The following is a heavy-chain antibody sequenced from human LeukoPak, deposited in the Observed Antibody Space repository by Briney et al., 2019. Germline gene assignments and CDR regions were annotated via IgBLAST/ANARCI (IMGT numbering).Heavy chain of an antibody. Sequence: GGSLRLSCSASGFTFSSYWMSWVRQAPGKGLEWVANIKQNGGDQDYVDSVKGRFTITRDNSKNTLYLQMNSLRAEDTAVYYCAWGWVQPFTSWGQGTLVTVSS. CDR1: GFTFSSYW. V-gene: IGHV3-7*03. J-gene: IGHJ5*02. D-gene: IGHD5-24*01. CDR2: IKQNGGDQ. CDR3: AWGWVQPFTS.